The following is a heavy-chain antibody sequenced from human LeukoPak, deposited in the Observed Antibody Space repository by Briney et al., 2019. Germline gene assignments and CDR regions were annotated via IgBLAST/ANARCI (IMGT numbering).Heavy chain of an antibody. D-gene: IGHD6-13*01. J-gene: IGHJ4*02. V-gene: IGHV3-30-3*01. CDR2: ISNDGTIK. CDR3: ARDTGSQDSSSWYGAVDY. Sequence: GGSLRLSCAASGFTFSSYAMHWVRQAPGKGLEWVGAISNDGTIKYYADSVKGRFTISRDNAKNTLYVQMNSLRTEDTSVYYCARDTGSQDSSSWYGAVDYWGQGTLVTVSS. CDR1: GFTFSSYA.